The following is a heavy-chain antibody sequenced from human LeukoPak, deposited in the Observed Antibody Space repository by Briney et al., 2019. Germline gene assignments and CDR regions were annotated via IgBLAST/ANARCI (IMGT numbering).Heavy chain of an antibody. D-gene: IGHD6-6*01. CDR3: ARVRSSSSGTTYYFDY. J-gene: IGHJ4*02. CDR2: IYYSGST. CDR1: GGSISNYY. Sequence: SETLSLTCTVSGGSISNYYWSWIRQPPGKGLEWIGSIYYSGSTYYNPSLKSRVTISVDTSKNQFSLKLSSVTAADTAVYYCARVRSSSSGTTYYFDYWGQGTLVTVSS. V-gene: IGHV4-59*12.